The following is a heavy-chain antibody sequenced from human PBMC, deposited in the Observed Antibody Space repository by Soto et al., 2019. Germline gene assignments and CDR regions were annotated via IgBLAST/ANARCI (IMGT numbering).Heavy chain of an antibody. V-gene: IGHV3-21*01. Sequence: EVQLVESGGGLVKPGGSLRLSCAASGFTFSSYSMNWVRQAPGKGLEWVSSISSSSSYIYYADSVKGRFTISRDNAKNPLYLQMNSLRAEDTAVYYCARYYDFWGGYHIGPWFDPWGQGTLVTVSS. CDR1: GFTFSSYS. CDR2: ISSSSSYI. CDR3: ARYYDFWGGYHIGPWFDP. D-gene: IGHD3-3*01. J-gene: IGHJ5*02.